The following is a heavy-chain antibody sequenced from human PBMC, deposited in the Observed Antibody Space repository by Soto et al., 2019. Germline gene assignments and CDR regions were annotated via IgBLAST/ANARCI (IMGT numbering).Heavy chain of an antibody. CDR1: GFTFSSYA. D-gene: IGHD1-7*01. J-gene: IGHJ6*02. Sequence: EVQLLESGGGLVQPGGSLRLSCAASGFTFSSYAMTWVRQAPGKGLEWVSGISGGGGSTYYADSVKGRFTISRDNSKNTLFLQMNSLRAEDTAVYYCAKDRTKVDYHYGMDVWGQGTTVTVSS. V-gene: IGHV3-23*01. CDR2: ISGGGGST. CDR3: AKDRTKVDYHYGMDV.